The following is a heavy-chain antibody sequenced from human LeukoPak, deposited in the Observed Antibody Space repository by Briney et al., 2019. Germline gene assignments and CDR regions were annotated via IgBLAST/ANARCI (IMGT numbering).Heavy chain of an antibody. CDR3: ARGGLLFDY. CDR2: ISWNSGSI. CDR1: GFTFDDYA. V-gene: IGHV3-9*01. Sequence: GGSLRLSCAASGFTFDDYAMHWVRQAPGKGLEWVSGISWNSGSIGYADSVKGRFTISRDNAKNSLYLQMNSLRAEDTAVYYCARGGLLFDYWGQGTLVTVSS. J-gene: IGHJ4*02. D-gene: IGHD2/OR15-2a*01.